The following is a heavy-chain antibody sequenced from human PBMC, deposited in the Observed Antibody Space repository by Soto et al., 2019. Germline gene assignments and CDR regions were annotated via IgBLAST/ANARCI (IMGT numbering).Heavy chain of an antibody. Sequence: QVQLQESGPGLVKPSQTLSLTCTVSGGSISSGGYYWSWIRQHPGKGLEWIGYIYYSGSTYYNPSLKSRVTISVATSKNQFSVKLSAVTAADTAVYYCSRDDSSGSSAPDWYFDLWGRGTLVTVSS. J-gene: IGHJ2*01. V-gene: IGHV4-31*03. CDR2: IYYSGST. D-gene: IGHD3-22*01. CDR1: GGSISSGGYY. CDR3: SRDDSSGSSAPDWYFDL.